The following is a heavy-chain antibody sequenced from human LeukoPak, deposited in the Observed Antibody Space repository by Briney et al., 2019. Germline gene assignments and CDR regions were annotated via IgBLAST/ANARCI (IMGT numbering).Heavy chain of an antibody. CDR2: INWNGGGT. CDR1: GFTFKDYG. Sequence: PGRPLRLSCAATGFTFKDYGKHWVRQPPGKGLEWVSSINWNGGGTDYADSVKGRFTISRDSAKNSLYLQLSSLRPEDTALYYCAKHMRATNTYSFFGLDVWGQGTTVTVSS. CDR3: AKHMRATNTYSFFGLDV. J-gene: IGHJ6*02. D-gene: IGHD1-26*01. V-gene: IGHV3-9*01.